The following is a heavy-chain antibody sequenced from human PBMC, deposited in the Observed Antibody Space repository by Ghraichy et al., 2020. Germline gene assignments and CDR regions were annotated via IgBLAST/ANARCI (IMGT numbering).Heavy chain of an antibody. CDR2: INHSGST. V-gene: IGHV4-34*01. Sequence: SETLSLTCAVYGGSFSGYYWSWIRQPPGKGLEWIGEINHSGSTNYNPSLKSRVTISVDTSKNQFSLKLSSVTAADTAVYYCARGPIMITFGGVIAYDYWGQGTLVTVSS. CDR3: ARGPIMITFGGVIAYDY. J-gene: IGHJ4*02. CDR1: GGSFSGYY. D-gene: IGHD3-16*02.